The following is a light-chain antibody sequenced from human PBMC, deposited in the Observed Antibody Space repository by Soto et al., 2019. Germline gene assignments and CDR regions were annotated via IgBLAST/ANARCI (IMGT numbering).Light chain of an antibody. CDR3: QQYGSSPRT. CDR2: AAS. V-gene: IGKV3-20*01. J-gene: IGKJ2*01. CDR1: QRISTNY. Sequence: EIVLTQSPGTLSLSPGERATLSCRASQRISTNYLAWYQQKPGQAPRLLIYAASSRATGIPDRFSGSGSGTDFTLTISRLEPEDSAVYYCQQYGSSPRTFGQGTKLEIK.